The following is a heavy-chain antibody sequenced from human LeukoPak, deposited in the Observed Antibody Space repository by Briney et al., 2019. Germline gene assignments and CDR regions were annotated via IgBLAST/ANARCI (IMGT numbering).Heavy chain of an antibody. D-gene: IGHD2-21*02. J-gene: IGHJ4*02. CDR3: AKSPNIVVVTAISPWDYFDY. V-gene: IGHV3-30*18. CDR1: GFTFSSYG. Sequence: PGGSLRLSCAASGFTFSSYGMHWVRQAPGKGLEWVAVISYDGSNKYYADSVKGRFTISRDNSKNTLYLQMNSLRAEDTAVYYCAKSPNIVVVTAISPWDYFDYWGQGTLVTVSS. CDR2: ISYDGSNK.